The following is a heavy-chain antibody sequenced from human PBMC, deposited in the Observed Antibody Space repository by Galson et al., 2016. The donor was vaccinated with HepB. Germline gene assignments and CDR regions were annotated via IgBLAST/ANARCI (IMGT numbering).Heavy chain of an antibody. CDR3: ARGGLTPIITTV. CDR2: INHAGRT. J-gene: IGHJ4*01. D-gene: IGHD1-14*01. Sequence: ETLSLTCAVYGTTLTDNYWSWIRQTPGRGLEWIAEINHAGRTAYNPSLRSRVAIFVDTSKNQFSLALTSVTATDTGFYYCARGGLTPIITTVWGHGTLVTVS. CDR1: GTTLTDNY. V-gene: IGHV4-34*01.